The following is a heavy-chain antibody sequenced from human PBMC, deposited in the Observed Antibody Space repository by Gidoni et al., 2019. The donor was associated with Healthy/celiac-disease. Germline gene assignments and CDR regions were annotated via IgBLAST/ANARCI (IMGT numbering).Heavy chain of an antibody. J-gene: IGHJ6*03. D-gene: IGHD1-26*01. CDR2: IYYSGST. CDR1: GGSVSSGSYY. Sequence: QVQLQESGPGLVKPSATLSLPCTVPGGSVSSGSYYWSWIRQPPGKGLEWIGYIYYSGSTNYNPSPKSRVTISVDTSKNQFSLKLSSVTAADTAVYYCARARGGSYDYYYMDVWGKGTTVTVFS. CDR3: ARARGGSYDYYYMDV. V-gene: IGHV4-61*01.